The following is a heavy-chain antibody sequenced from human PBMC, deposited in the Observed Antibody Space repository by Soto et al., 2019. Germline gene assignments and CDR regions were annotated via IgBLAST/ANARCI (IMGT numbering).Heavy chain of an antibody. J-gene: IGHJ4*02. V-gene: IGHV4-30-2*01. Sequence: QLQLQESGSGLVKPSQTLSVTCAVSGGSISSGGYSWSWIRQPPWTSLEWIAHIYHSGGTYYNPSLKSRVTISVDRSKNQFSLNLSSVTAAATAVFCCARVPDYWGQRPLVTVS. CDR1: GGSISSGGYS. CDR3: ARVPDY. CDR2: IYHSGGT.